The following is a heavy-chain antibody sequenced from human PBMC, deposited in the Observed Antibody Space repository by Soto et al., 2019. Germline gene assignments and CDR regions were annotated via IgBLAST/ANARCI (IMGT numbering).Heavy chain of an antibody. CDR1: GGSISSYY. D-gene: IGHD6-13*01. Sequence: SETLSLTCTVSGGSISSYYWSWIRQPPGKGLEWIGYIYYSGSTNYNPSLKSRVTISVDTSKNQFSLKLSSVTAADTAVYYCARGMIAAPARYFDYSGQGTLVTVSS. CDR3: ARGMIAAPARYFDY. V-gene: IGHV4-59*01. J-gene: IGHJ4*02. CDR2: IYYSGST.